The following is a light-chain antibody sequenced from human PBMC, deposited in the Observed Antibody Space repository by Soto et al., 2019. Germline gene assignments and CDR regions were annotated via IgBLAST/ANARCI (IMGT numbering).Light chain of an antibody. CDR3: QQYGNSPWT. V-gene: IGKV3-20*01. CDR2: GAS. CDR1: QSVSSSY. Sequence: EVVLTQSPVTLSLSPGERATLPCRASQSVSSSYLAWYLQKPGQAPRLLIYGASDRATGIPDRFSGSGSGTDFTLIISRLEPEDFAVYYCQQYGNSPWTFGQGTKVDIK. J-gene: IGKJ1*01.